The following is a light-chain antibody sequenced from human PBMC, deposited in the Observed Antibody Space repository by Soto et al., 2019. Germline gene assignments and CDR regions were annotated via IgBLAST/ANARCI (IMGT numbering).Light chain of an antibody. Sequence: ETVLTQSPATLSLSPGESATLSCRASQSVTTYLAWYQQKPGQAPRLLIYDASVRATGIPARFSASGSGTDFTLTISSLEPEDFAVYYCQQRSNWPPEITVGQGTRLEIK. V-gene: IGKV3-11*01. J-gene: IGKJ5*01. CDR3: QQRSNWPPEIT. CDR2: DAS. CDR1: QSVTTY.